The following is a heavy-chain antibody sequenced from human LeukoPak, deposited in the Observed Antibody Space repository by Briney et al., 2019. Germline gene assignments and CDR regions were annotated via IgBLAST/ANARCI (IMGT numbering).Heavy chain of an antibody. V-gene: IGHV1-18*04. Sequence: ASVKVSCKASGYTFTSYYMHWVRQAPGQGLEWMGWISAYNGNTNYAQKLQGRVTMTTDTSTSTAYMELRSLRSDDTAVYYCARVRYDSSGYSFHYWGQGTLVTVSS. D-gene: IGHD3-22*01. CDR3: ARVRYDSSGYSFHY. J-gene: IGHJ4*02. CDR1: GYTFTSYY. CDR2: ISAYNGNT.